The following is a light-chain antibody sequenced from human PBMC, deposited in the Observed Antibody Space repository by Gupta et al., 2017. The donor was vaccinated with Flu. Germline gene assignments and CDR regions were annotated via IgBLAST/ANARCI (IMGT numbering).Light chain of an antibody. CDR2: RNN. Sequence: QSVLTQPPSASGTPGLRVTISCSGSSSNIGSNYVYWYQQLPGTAPKLLIYRNNQRPSGVPKRFSGSKSGTSASLAISGLRSEDEADYYCAAWDDSRSGWVFGGWTKLTVL. V-gene: IGLV1-47*01. J-gene: IGLJ3*02. CDR3: AAWDDSRSGWV. CDR1: SSNIGSNY.